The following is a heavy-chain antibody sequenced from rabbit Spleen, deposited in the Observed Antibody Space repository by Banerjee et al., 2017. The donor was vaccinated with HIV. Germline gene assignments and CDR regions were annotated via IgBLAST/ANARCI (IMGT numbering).Heavy chain of an antibody. D-gene: IGHD4-2*01. CDR2: ISSGGTT. CDR3: TRDAAGREDFNL. CDR1: GFDFSNYG. Sequence: QEQLVESGGGLVQPGGSLTLTCKASGFDFSNYGVSWVRQAPGKGLEWIGTISSGGTTYYASWVNGRFSISRENTQNTVSLQMNSLTAADTATYFCTRDAAGREDFNLWGQGTLVTVS. V-gene: IGHV1S47*01. J-gene: IGHJ4*01.